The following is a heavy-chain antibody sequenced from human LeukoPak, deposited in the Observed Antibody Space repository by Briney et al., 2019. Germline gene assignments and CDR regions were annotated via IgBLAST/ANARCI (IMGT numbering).Heavy chain of an antibody. Sequence: ASVKVSCKASGYTFTGYYMHWVRQAPGPGLEWMGWINPNSGGTNYAQKFQGRVTMTRYTSISTAYMELSRLRSDDTAVYYCARGRSIAVAGRNIAPLDNDYWGQGTLVTVSS. CDR2: INPNSGGT. CDR1: GYTFTGYY. D-gene: IGHD6-19*01. J-gene: IGHJ4*02. V-gene: IGHV1-2*02. CDR3: ARGRSIAVAGRNIAPLDNDY.